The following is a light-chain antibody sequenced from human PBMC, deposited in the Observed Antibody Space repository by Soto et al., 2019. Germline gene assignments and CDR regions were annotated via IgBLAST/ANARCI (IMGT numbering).Light chain of an antibody. CDR1: QGIRNY. CDR3: QKYSSVPV. V-gene: IGKV1-27*01. Sequence: DIQMTQSPTSLSASVGDRVTITCRASQGIRNYVAWYQQKPGKAPKLLIYAASTLQSGVPSRFSGSGSGTDFSLNINILQPEDVATYSCQKYSSVPVFGPGTKVEI. J-gene: IGKJ3*01. CDR2: AAS.